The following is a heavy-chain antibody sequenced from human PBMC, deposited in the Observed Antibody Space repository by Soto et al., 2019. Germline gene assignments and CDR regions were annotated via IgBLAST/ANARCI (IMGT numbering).Heavy chain of an antibody. D-gene: IGHD2-2*01. CDR3: ARRYCSSTSCYHFDY. V-gene: IGHV1-3*01. Sequence: ASVKVSCKASGYTFTSYAMHWVRQAPGQRLEWMGWINAGNGNTKYSQKFQGRVTITRDTSASTAYMELSSLRSEDTAMYYCARRYCSSTSCYHFDYWGQGTLVTVSS. J-gene: IGHJ4*02. CDR1: GYTFTSYA. CDR2: INAGNGNT.